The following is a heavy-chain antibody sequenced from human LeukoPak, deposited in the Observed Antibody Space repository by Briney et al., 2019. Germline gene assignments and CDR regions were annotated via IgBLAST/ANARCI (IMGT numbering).Heavy chain of an antibody. CDR1: GGSISSYY. CDR3: ARGPGGYPYYFDY. CDR2: IYYSGST. V-gene: IGHV4-59*01. D-gene: IGHD3-22*01. J-gene: IGHJ4*02. Sequence: PSETLSLTCTVSGGSISSYYWSWIRQPPGKGLEWIGHIYYSGSTNYNPSLKSRVTISVDTSKNQFSLKLSSVTTADTAVYYCARGPGGYPYYFDYWGQGTLVTVSS.